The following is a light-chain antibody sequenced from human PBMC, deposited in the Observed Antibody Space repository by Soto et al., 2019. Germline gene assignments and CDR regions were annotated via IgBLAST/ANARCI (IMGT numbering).Light chain of an antibody. Sequence: DIQMTQSPSTLSASVGDRVTITCRASQSISSWVAWYQQKPGKATKLLIYDASSLESGVPSRFSGSGSGTEFTLTISSLQPDDFATYYCQQYNSYSVTFGQGTKVEIK. V-gene: IGKV1-5*01. J-gene: IGKJ1*01. CDR3: QQYNSYSVT. CDR1: QSISSW. CDR2: DAS.